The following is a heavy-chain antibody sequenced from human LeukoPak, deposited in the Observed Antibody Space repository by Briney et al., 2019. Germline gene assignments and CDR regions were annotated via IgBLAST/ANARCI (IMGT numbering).Heavy chain of an antibody. CDR2: ISYDGSNK. CDR1: GFTFSSYG. CDR3: AKEIRNYGDYVVDY. Sequence: PGGSLRLSCAASGFTFSSYGMHWVRQAPGKGLEWVAVISYDGSNKYYADSVKGRFTISRDNSKNTLYLQMNSLRAEDTAVYYCAKEIRNYGDYVVDYWGQGTLVTVSS. J-gene: IGHJ4*02. D-gene: IGHD4-17*01. V-gene: IGHV3-30*18.